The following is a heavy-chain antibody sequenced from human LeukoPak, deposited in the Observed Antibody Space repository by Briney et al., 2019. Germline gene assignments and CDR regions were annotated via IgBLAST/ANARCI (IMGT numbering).Heavy chain of an antibody. Sequence: PGGSLRLSCAASGFIFSNYGMHWVRQAPGKGLEWVAVIWYDGSNKYYADSVKGRFTISRDNSKNTLFLQMNSLRAEDTAMYYCARVRYCSSTSCYIFDYWGQGTLVTVSS. J-gene: IGHJ4*02. CDR1: GFIFSNYG. CDR2: IWYDGSNK. V-gene: IGHV3-33*01. D-gene: IGHD2-2*02. CDR3: ARVRYCSSTSCYIFDY.